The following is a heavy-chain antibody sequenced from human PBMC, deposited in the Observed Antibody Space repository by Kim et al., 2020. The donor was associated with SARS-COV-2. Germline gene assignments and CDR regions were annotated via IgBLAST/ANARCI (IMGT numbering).Heavy chain of an antibody. Sequence: APKIRGRVTINADKSTSTAYMELSSLRSEDTAVYYCASSLPYSSSWYHDYWGQGTLVTVSS. V-gene: IGHV1-69*02. J-gene: IGHJ4*02. D-gene: IGHD6-13*01. CDR3: ASSLPYSSSWYHDY.